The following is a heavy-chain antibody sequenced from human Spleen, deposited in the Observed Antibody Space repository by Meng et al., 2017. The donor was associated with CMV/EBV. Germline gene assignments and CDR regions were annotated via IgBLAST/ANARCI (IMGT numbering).Heavy chain of an antibody. CDR2: INHSGST. Sequence: SETLSLTCAVYGGSFSGYYWSWIRQPPGKGLEWIGEINHSGSTNYNPSLKSRVTISVDTSKNQFSLKLSSVTAADTAVYYCARAAFTMDRGVINYFDPWGQGTLVTVSS. V-gene: IGHV4-34*01. CDR3: ARAAFTMDRGVINYFDP. CDR1: GGSFSGYY. J-gene: IGHJ5*02. D-gene: IGHD3-10*01.